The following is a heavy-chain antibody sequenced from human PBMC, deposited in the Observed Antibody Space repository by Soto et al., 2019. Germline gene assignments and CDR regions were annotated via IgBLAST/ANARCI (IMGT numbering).Heavy chain of an antibody. D-gene: IGHD3-9*01. Sequence: LSLTCTVSGRPMSGYYWSRIRQPAGERLEWIGRIYTSGTTDFNPSLKGRVTMSVDTSKNQFSLKLTSVTAADTALYYCAREDYYDTGYYVVWGQGTQVTVSS. CDR3: AREDYYDTGYYVV. CDR2: IYTSGTT. J-gene: IGHJ4*02. V-gene: IGHV4-4*07. CDR1: GRPMSGYY.